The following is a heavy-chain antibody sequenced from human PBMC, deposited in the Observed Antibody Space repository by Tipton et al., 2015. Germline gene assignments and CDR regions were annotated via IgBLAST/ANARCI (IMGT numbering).Heavy chain of an antibody. CDR3: ARKPVVRGAYYYFDY. V-gene: IGHV4-61*01. D-gene: IGHD3-10*01. Sequence: TLSLTCTVSGGSVSSGSYYWSWIRQPPGKGLEWIGYISYTETSHYNASLKSRDTISIDTSKNQFSLTLNSVTAADTAFYYCARKPVVRGAYYYFDYWGQGTLVTVSS. CDR2: ISYTETS. J-gene: IGHJ4*02. CDR1: GGSVSSGSYY.